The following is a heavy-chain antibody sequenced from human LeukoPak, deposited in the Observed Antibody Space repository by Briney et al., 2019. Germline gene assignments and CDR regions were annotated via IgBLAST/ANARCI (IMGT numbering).Heavy chain of an antibody. V-gene: IGHV4-4*07. CDR3: ARDFRDNWFDP. CDR1: GGSISSYY. Sequence: PSETLSLTCTVSGGSISSYYWSWIRQPAGKGLGWIGRIYTSGSTNYNPSLKSRVTMSVDTSKNQFSLKLSSVTAADTAVYYCARDFRDNWFDPWGQGTLVTVSS. J-gene: IGHJ5*02. CDR2: IYTSGST.